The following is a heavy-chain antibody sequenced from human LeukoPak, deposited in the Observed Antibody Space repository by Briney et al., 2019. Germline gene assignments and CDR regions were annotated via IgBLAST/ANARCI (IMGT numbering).Heavy chain of an antibody. J-gene: IGHJ5*02. Sequence: SETLSLTCTVSGGSISSYYWSWIRQPAGKGLEWIGRIYTSGSTNYNPSLKSRATMSVDTSKNQFSLKLSSVTAADTAVYYCARDLGEVGATDNWFDPWGQGTLVTVSS. CDR2: IYTSGST. V-gene: IGHV4-4*07. D-gene: IGHD1-26*01. CDR3: ARDLGEVGATDNWFDP. CDR1: GGSISSYY.